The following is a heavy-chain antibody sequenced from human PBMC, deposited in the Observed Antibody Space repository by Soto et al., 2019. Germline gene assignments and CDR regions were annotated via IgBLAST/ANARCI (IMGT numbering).Heavy chain of an antibody. Sequence: EVQLLESGGDLVQTGGSLRLSCAASGFSFRSYAMSWVRQAPGKGLGWVSAISGSDGRTYYADSVKGRFTISRDNSKNTLYLQMNSLRAEDTAVYYCAKFYDYGDRNYWYFDLCGRGTLVTVSS. CDR2: ISGSDGRT. D-gene: IGHD4-17*01. CDR3: AKFYDYGDRNYWYFDL. CDR1: GFSFRSYA. V-gene: IGHV3-23*01. J-gene: IGHJ2*01.